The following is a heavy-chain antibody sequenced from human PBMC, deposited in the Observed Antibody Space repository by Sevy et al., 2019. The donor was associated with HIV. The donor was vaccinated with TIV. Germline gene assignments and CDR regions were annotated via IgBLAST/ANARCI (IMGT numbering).Heavy chain of an antibody. CDR3: ARGRSNFRY. J-gene: IGHJ4*02. CDR1: GASMSGYY. Sequence: SETLSLTCTLSGASMSGYYWSWIRQPPGKGLERIGYIYDTGDTNFNPSLKSPVTISQDTSKTQFSLSLSSVNTADTAVYYCARGRSNFRYWSQGTLVTVSS. D-gene: IGHD1-1*01. V-gene: IGHV4-59*13. CDR2: IYDTGDT.